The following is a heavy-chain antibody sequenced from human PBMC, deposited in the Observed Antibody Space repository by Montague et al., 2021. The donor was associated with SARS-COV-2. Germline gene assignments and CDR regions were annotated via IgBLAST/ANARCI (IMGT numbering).Heavy chain of an antibody. Sequence: SETLSLTCTVSGGSISSSSYYWGWIRQPPGKGLEWIGNIYYSGSTYYNPSLKSRVTISVDTSKNQFSLKLSSVTAADTAVYYCARRSYDILTGYSIPNWFDPWGQGTLVTVSS. D-gene: IGHD3-9*01. CDR1: GGSISSSSYY. CDR3: ARRSYDILTGYSIPNWFDP. V-gene: IGHV4-39*01. J-gene: IGHJ5*02. CDR2: IYYSGST.